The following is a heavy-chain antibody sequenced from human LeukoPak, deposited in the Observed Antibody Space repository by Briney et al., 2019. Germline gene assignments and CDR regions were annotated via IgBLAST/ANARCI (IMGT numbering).Heavy chain of an antibody. V-gene: IGHV3-23*01. CDR2: LSGSGIST. CDR1: GFTFSSYA. D-gene: IGHD2-15*01. CDR3: AKDLRGYSVN. J-gene: IGHJ4*02. Sequence: GGSLRLSCAASGFTFSSYAMTWVRQAPGRGLQWVSALSGSGISTYYADSVKGRFTISRDNSKNTLYLQMNSLRTDDTAVYYCAKDLRGYSVNWGQGTLVTVSS.